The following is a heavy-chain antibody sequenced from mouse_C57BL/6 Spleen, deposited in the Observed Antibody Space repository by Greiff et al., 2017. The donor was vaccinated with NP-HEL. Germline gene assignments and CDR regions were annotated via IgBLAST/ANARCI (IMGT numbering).Heavy chain of an antibody. Sequence: DVKLQESGPGMVKPSQSLSLTCTVTGYSITSGYDWHWIRHFPGNKLEWMGYISYSGSTNYNPSLKSRISITHDTSKNHFFLKLNSVTTEDTATYYCARDGYSRYFDVWGTGTTVTVSS. J-gene: IGHJ1*03. CDR2: ISYSGST. V-gene: IGHV3-1*01. CDR1: GYSITSGYD. D-gene: IGHD2-2*01. CDR3: ARDGYSRYFDV.